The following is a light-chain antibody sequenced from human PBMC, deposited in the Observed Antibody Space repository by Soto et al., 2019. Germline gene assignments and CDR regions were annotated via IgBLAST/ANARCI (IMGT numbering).Light chain of an antibody. CDR1: SSNIGAGYD. CDR3: QSYDSSLSGVV. Sequence: QSVLTQPPSVSGAPGQRVTISCNGSSSNIGAGYDVHWYQQLPGTAPKLLIYGNSNRPSGVPDRFSGSKSGTSAFLAITGLQAEDEADYYCQSYDSSLSGVVFGGGTKLTVL. CDR2: GNS. V-gene: IGLV1-40*01. J-gene: IGLJ2*01.